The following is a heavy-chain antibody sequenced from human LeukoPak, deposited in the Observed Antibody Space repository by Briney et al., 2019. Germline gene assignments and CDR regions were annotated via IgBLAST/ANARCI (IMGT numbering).Heavy chain of an antibody. J-gene: IGHJ4*02. V-gene: IGHV3-23*01. D-gene: IGHD6-6*01. CDR1: GFTFSSSA. Sequence: GGSLRLSCAASGFTFSSSAMSWVRQAPGKGLEWVSLISGSGDITYYADSVKGRFTISRDNAKNSLYLQMNSLRAEDTAVYYCARLYSSSSGLRASDYWGQGTLVTVSS. CDR2: ISGSGDIT. CDR3: ARLYSSSSGLRASDY.